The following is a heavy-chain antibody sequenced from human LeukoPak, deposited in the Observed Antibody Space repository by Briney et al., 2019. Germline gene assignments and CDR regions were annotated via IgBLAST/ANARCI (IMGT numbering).Heavy chain of an antibody. CDR2: IYYSGST. Sequence: SETLSLTCTVSGGSISSSSYYWGWIRQPPGKGLEWIGSIYYSGSTYYNPSLKSRVTISVDTSKNQFSLKLGSVTAADTAVYYCARGRPPFDPWGQGTLVTVSS. CDR1: GGSISSSSYY. V-gene: IGHV4-39*01. J-gene: IGHJ5*02. CDR3: ARGRPPFDP. D-gene: IGHD1-1*01.